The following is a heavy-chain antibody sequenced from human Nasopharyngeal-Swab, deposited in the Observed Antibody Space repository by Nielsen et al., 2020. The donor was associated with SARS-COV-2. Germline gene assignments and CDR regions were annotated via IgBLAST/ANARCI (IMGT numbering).Heavy chain of an antibody. Sequence: ASVKVSCKASGYTFTSYYMHWVRQAPGQGLEWMGWISAYNGNTNYAQKLQGRVTMTTDTSTSTAYMELRSLRSDDTAVYYCARGGVADKSEGIDYWGQGTLVTVSS. CDR3: ARGGVADKSEGIDY. D-gene: IGHD2-15*01. CDR1: GYTFTSYY. V-gene: IGHV1-18*04. J-gene: IGHJ4*02. CDR2: ISAYNGNT.